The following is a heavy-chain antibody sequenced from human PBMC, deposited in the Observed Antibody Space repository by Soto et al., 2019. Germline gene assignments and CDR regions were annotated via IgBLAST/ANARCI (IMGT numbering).Heavy chain of an antibody. J-gene: IGHJ4*02. D-gene: IGHD3-22*01. CDR3: ARGGYYYDSSGYYHLGY. Sequence: QVQLVKSGAEVKKPGASVKVSCKASGYTFTSYYMHWVRQAPGQGLEWMGIINPSGGSTSYAQKFQGRVTMTRDTSTSTVYMELSSLRSEDTAVYYCARGGYYYDSSGYYHLGYWGQGTLVTVSS. CDR2: INPSGGST. V-gene: IGHV1-46*01. CDR1: GYTFTSYY.